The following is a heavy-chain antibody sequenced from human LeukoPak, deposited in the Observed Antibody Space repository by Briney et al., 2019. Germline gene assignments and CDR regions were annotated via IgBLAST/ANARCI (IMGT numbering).Heavy chain of an antibody. CDR2: IHYDGSNK. J-gene: IGHJ4*02. CDR1: EFTFSSYG. CDR3: AKDTGGYSYGYGDY. Sequence: GGSLRLSCAASEFTFSSYGMHWVRQAPGKGLEWLAFIHYDGSNKYYADSVKGRFTISRDNSKNTLYLQMNSLRAEGTAVYYCAKDTGGYSYGYGDYWGQGTLVTVSS. D-gene: IGHD5-18*01. V-gene: IGHV3-30*02.